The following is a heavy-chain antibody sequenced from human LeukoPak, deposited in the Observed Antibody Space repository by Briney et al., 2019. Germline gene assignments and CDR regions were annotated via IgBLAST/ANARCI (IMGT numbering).Heavy chain of an antibody. J-gene: IGHJ4*02. D-gene: IGHD6-6*01. V-gene: IGHV3-30*02. CDR3: AKDVPVAYFDY. CDR1: GFAFTSYG. CDR2: VRSDGSTK. Sequence: QPGGSLRLSCAASGFAFTSYGMHWVRQAPGKGLEWVAFVRSDGSTKYYADSVKGRFTISRDNSKNTLYLQMNSLRTEDTAVYYCAKDVPVAYFDYWGQGTLVTVSS.